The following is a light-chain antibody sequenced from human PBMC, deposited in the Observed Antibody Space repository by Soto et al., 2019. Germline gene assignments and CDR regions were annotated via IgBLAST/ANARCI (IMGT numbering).Light chain of an antibody. Sequence: QSALTQPASVSGSPGQSITISCTGTNNDVGSYNLVSWYQQHPGQAPKLMIYEGSKRPSGVSDRLSGSKSGNTASLTISGLQAEDEADYYCCSYAGSSIWVFGGGTKLTVL. J-gene: IGLJ3*02. CDR2: EGS. CDR1: NNDVGSYNL. CDR3: CSYAGSSIWV. V-gene: IGLV2-23*01.